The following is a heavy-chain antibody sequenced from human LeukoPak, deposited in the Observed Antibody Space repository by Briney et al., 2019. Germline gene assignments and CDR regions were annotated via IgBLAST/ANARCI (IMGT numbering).Heavy chain of an antibody. V-gene: IGHV4-4*07. CDR2: IYTSGST. CDR1: GGSISSYY. J-gene: IGHJ6*03. Sequence: PSETLSLTWTVSGGSISSYYWSWIRQPAGKGLEWIGRIYTSGSTNYNPSLKSRVTMSVDTSKNQFSLKLSSVTAADTAVYYCARVLHAAAGTAYYYMDVWGKGTTVTVSS. CDR3: ARVLHAAAGTAYYYMDV. D-gene: IGHD6-13*01.